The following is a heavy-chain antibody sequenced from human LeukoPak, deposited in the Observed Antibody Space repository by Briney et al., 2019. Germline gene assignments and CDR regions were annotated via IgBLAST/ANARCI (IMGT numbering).Heavy chain of an antibody. CDR3: ARQGDGYPLFYYFDY. CDR2: IYYSGST. D-gene: IGHD5-24*01. Sequence: SETLSLTCTVSGGSISSSSYYWGWIRQPPGKGLEWIGSIYYSGSTYYNPSLKRRVTISVDTSKNQFSLKLSSVTAADTAVYYCARQGDGYPLFYYFDYWGQGTLVTVSS. CDR1: GGSISSSSYY. V-gene: IGHV4-39*01. J-gene: IGHJ4*02.